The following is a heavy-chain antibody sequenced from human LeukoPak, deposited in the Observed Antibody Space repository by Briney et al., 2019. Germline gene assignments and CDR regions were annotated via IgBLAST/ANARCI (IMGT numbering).Heavy chain of an antibody. CDR3: AFWRVTAFGY. CDR2: ISSSSTI. J-gene: IGHJ4*02. D-gene: IGHD2-21*02. Sequence: GGSLRLSCAASGFTFSSYSMNWVRQAPGKGLEWVSYISSSSTIYYADSVKGRFTISRDNAKNSLYLQMNSLRAEDTAVYYCAFWRVTAFGYWGQGTLVTVSS. V-gene: IGHV3-48*01. CDR1: GFTFSSYS.